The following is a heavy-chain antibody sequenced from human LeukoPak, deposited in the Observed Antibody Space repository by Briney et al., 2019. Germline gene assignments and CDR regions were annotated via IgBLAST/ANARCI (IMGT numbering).Heavy chain of an antibody. CDR1: GGSISSYY. V-gene: IGHV4-34*01. CDR3: ARAGYDFWSGYLMTFDY. J-gene: IGHJ4*02. Sequence: SETLSLTCTVSGGSISSYYWSWIRQPPGKGLEWIGEINHSGSTNYNPSLKSRVTISVDTSKNQFSLKLSSVTAADTAVYYCARAGYDFWSGYLMTFDYWGQGTLVTVSS. D-gene: IGHD3-3*01. CDR2: INHSGST.